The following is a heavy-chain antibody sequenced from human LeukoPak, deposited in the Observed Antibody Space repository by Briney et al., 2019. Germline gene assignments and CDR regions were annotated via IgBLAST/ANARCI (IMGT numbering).Heavy chain of an antibody. CDR1: GFTFSSYS. CDR3: ARALMVLNPGGY. V-gene: IGHV3-48*04. CDR2: IISSSSTI. Sequence: GGSLRLSCAASGFTFSSYSMNWVRQAPGKGLEWVSYIISSSSTIYYADSVKGRFTISRDNAKNSLYLQMNSLRAEDTAVYYCARALMVLNPGGYWGQGTLVTVSS. J-gene: IGHJ4*02. D-gene: IGHD3-10*01.